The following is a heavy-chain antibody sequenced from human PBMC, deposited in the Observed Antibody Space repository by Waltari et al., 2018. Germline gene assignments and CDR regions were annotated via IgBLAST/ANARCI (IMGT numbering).Heavy chain of an antibody. J-gene: IGHJ6*02. V-gene: IGHV3-23*01. D-gene: IGHD3-9*01. Sequence: EVQLLESGGGLVQPGGSLRLSCAASGFTFSSYAMSWVRQAPGKGLEWVSAISGSGGSTYYADSVKGRFTISRDNSKNTLYLQMNSLRAEDTAVYYCAKFPYDILTGYYYYGMDVWGQGTTVTVSS. CDR3: AKFPYDILTGYYYYGMDV. CDR1: GFTFSSYA. CDR2: ISGSGGST.